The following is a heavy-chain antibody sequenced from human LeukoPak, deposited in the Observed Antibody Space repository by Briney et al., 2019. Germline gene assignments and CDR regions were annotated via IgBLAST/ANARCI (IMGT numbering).Heavy chain of an antibody. Sequence: PSETLSLTGSVSAGSIISSSYYWGWIRPPPGKGLGWIGSIYYSGSTSSNPSLKSRVTISVDTSKNQLSLKLSSVTAADTAVYYCARGEYYDSSGYPSPYNWFDPWGQGTLVTVSS. CDR2: IYYSGST. CDR3: ARGEYYDSSGYPSPYNWFDP. CDR1: AGSIISSSYY. J-gene: IGHJ5*02. V-gene: IGHV4-39*01. D-gene: IGHD3-22*01.